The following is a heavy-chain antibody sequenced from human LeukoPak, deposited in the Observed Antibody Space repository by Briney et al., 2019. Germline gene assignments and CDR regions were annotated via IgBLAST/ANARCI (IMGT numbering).Heavy chain of an antibody. Sequence: GGSLRLSCAASGFTFGSYSMNWVRQAPGKGLEWVSYISSSSSTIYYADSVKGRFTISRDNAKNSLYLQMDSLRAEDTAVYYCARDLTVFDYWGQGTLVTVSS. CDR1: GFTFGSYS. CDR2: ISSSSSTI. CDR3: ARDLTVFDY. J-gene: IGHJ4*02. D-gene: IGHD4-11*01. V-gene: IGHV3-48*04.